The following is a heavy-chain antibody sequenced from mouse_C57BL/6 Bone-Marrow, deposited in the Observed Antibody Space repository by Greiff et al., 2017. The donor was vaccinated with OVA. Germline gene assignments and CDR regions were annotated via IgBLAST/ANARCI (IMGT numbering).Heavy chain of an antibody. V-gene: IGHV1-81*01. CDR1: GYTFTSYG. D-gene: IGHD4-1*01. CDR2: IYPRSGNT. CDR3: ALTGTGFDY. Sequence: QVQLKQSGAELARPGASVKLSCKASGYTFTSYGISWVKQRPGQGLEWIGEIYPRSGNTYYNEKFKGKATLTADKSSSTAYMELRSLTSEDSAVYFCALTGTGFDYWGQGTTLTVSS. J-gene: IGHJ2*01.